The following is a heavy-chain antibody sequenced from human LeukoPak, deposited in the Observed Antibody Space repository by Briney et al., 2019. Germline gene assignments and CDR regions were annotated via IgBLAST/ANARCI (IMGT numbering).Heavy chain of an antibody. Sequence: GGSLRLSCAVAAFTLSVYWTRWVRQAPGKGLEWVANIKQDGSEKYYVDSVKGRFTISRDNAKNSLYLQMNSLRAEDTAVYYCGRDVRLYCTNSVCYGASDMWGQGTMVAVSS. J-gene: IGHJ3*02. D-gene: IGHD2-8*01. V-gene: IGHV3-7*05. CDR3: GRDVRLYCTNSVCYGASDM. CDR1: AFTLSVYW. CDR2: IKQDGSEK.